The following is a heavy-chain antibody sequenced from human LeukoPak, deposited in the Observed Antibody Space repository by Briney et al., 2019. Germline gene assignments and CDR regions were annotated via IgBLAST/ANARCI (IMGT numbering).Heavy chain of an antibody. CDR3: ARLSTIVATINVDYYYGMDV. J-gene: IGHJ6*04. D-gene: IGHD5-12*01. Sequence: SVKVSCKASGGTFSSYVISWVRQAPGQGLEWMGGIIPIFGTANYAQKFQGRVTITADKSTSTAYMELSSLRSEDTAVYYCARLSTIVATINVDYYYGMDVWGKGTTVTVSS. V-gene: IGHV1-69*06. CDR2: IIPIFGTA. CDR1: GGTFSSYV.